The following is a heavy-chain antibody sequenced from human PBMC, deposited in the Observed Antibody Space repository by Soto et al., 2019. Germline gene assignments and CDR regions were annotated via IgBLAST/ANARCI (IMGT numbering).Heavy chain of an antibody. CDR3: AREYDSRVNWFDP. Sequence: SETLSLTCTVSGSSISSYYWSWIRQPPGKGLEWIGYIYYSGSTNYNPSLKSRVTISVDTSKNQFSLKLSSVTAADTAVYYCAREYDSRVNWFDPWGQGTLVTVSS. CDR1: GSSISSYY. J-gene: IGHJ5*02. CDR2: IYYSGST. V-gene: IGHV4-59*01. D-gene: IGHD3-3*01.